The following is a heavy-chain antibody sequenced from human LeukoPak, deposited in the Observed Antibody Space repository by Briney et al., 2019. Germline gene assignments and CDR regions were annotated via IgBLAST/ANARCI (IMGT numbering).Heavy chain of an antibody. CDR2: ISWNSGST. CDR3: AKAGGSWYPDYFDY. J-gene: IGHJ4*02. D-gene: IGHD6-13*01. V-gene: IGHV3-9*01. CDR1: GFTFDDYA. Sequence: GRSLRLSCAAPGFTFDDYAMHWVRQAPGKGLEWVSGISWNSGSTGYADSVKGRFTISRDNAKNSLYLQMNSLRAEDTALYYCAKAGGSWYPDYFDYWGQGTLVTVSS.